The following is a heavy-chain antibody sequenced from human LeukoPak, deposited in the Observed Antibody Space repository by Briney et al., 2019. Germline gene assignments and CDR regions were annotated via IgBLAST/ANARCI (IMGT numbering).Heavy chain of an antibody. CDR3: ARVGPDYYDSSPIDY. Sequence: ASVKVSCKASGYTFTSYAMNWVRQAPGQGLEWMGWINTNTGNPTYAQGFTGRFVFSLDTSVSTAYLQISSLKAEDTAVYYCARVGPDYYDSSPIDYWGQGTLVTVSS. CDR2: INTNTGNP. D-gene: IGHD3-22*01. CDR1: GYTFTSYA. V-gene: IGHV7-4-1*02. J-gene: IGHJ4*02.